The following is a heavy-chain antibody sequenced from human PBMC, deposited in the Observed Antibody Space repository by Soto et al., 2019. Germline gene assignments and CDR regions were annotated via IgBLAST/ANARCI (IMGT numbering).Heavy chain of an antibody. CDR3: ALEPTGTAGFDY. CDR2: IDLDIGDT. D-gene: IGHD2-21*02. Sequence: QVQMVQSGAEVKKPGASVKVSCKASGHTFTGHHMHWVRQAPGQGLEWMGLIDLDIGDTKYAQKFQGRVPSTSDTSINTAYMELRGLRSDDTAVYYCALEPTGTAGFDYWGQGTLVTVSS. CDR1: GHTFTGHH. J-gene: IGHJ4*02. V-gene: IGHV1-2*02.